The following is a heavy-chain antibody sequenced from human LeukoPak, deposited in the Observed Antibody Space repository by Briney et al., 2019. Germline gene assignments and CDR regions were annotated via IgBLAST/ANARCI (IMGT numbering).Heavy chain of an antibody. V-gene: IGHV1-2*02. CDR1: GYTFTGYY. CDR3: AREGLGPGSSSNFDY. J-gene: IGHJ4*02. D-gene: IGHD1-26*01. Sequence: ASVKVSCKASGYTFTGYYMHWVRQAPGQGLEWMGWINPNSGGTNYAQKFQGRDTMTRDTSISTAYMELSRLGSDDTAVYYCAREGLGPGSSSNFDYWGQGTLVTVSS. CDR2: INPNSGGT.